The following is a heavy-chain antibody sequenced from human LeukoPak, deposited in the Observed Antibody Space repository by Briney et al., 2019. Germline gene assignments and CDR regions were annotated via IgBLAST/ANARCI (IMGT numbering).Heavy chain of an antibody. Sequence: PGGSLRLSCAASGFTVGDYGMTWVRQAPGKGLELVSGINWNGGSIAYADSVKGRFTVSRDNAKNSLYLQMNSLRAEDTAFYHCARRSNRYSYGSNFYYWGQGTLVSVSS. CDR3: ARRSNRYSYGSNFYY. CDR1: GFTVGDYG. D-gene: IGHD5-18*01. V-gene: IGHV3-20*01. CDR2: INWNGGSI. J-gene: IGHJ4*02.